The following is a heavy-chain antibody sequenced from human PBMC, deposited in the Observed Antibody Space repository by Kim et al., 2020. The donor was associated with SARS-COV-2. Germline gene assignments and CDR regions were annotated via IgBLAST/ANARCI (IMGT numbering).Heavy chain of an antibody. CDR3: ARERGSAYDY. CDR2: GAT. Sequence: GATSYEQKFQGRVSMTKETSITTAYMDLSRLRADDTAVYYCARERGSAYDYWGQGTLVTVSS. D-gene: IGHD6-25*01. V-gene: IGHV1-2*02. J-gene: IGHJ4*02.